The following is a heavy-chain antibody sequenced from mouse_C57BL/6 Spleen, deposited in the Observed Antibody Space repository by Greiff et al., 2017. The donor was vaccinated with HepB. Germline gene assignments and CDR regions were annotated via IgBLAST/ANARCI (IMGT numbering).Heavy chain of an antibody. CDR3: ARSLIPGAWFAY. Sequence: VQLVESGPELVKPGASVKISCKASGYAFSSSWMNWVKQRPGKGLEWIGRIYPGDGDTNYNGKFKGKATLTADKSSSTAYMQLSSLTSEDSAVYFCARSLIPGAWFAYWGQGTLVTVSA. CDR1: GYAFSSSW. J-gene: IGHJ3*01. D-gene: IGHD5-1-1*01. V-gene: IGHV1-82*01. CDR2: IYPGDGDT.